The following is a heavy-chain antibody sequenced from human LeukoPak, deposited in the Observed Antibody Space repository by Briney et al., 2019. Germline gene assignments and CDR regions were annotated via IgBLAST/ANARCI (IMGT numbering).Heavy chain of an antibody. Sequence: GGSLRLSCAASGFTFSVYSMNWVRQAPGKGLEWVSSISSSSSYIYYADSVKGRFTISRDNAKNSLYLQMNSLRAEDTAVYYCARGRSPTFYSDSSGHYGLFEYWGQGTLVTVSS. CDR2: ISSSSSYI. J-gene: IGHJ4*02. D-gene: IGHD3-22*01. V-gene: IGHV3-21*01. CDR3: ARGRSPTFYSDSSGHYGLFEY. CDR1: GFTFSVYS.